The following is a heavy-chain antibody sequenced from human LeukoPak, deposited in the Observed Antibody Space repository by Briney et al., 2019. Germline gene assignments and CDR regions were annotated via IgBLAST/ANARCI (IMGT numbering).Heavy chain of an antibody. D-gene: IGHD1-7*01. CDR1: GFTFSSYS. J-gene: IGHJ4*02. CDR2: IIGSGGST. CDR3: AKGDNWKYDRPFDY. Sequence: GGSLRLSCAASGFTFSSYSMNWVRQAPGKGLEWVSNIIGSGGSTYYADSVKGRFTISRDNSKNMLYLQMNSLRAEDTAVYFCAKGDNWKYDRPFDYWGQGTLVTVSS. V-gene: IGHV3-23*01.